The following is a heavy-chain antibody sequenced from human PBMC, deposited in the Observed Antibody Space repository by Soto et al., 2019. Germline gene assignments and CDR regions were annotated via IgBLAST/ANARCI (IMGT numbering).Heavy chain of an antibody. CDR2: TYYRSKWYN. Sequence: SQTLSLTCAISGDSVSSNSAAWNWIRQSPSRGLEWLGRTYYRSKWYNDYAVSVKSRITINPDTSKNQFSLQLNSVTPEDTAMYYCAREGVIVGGRYYYFDYWGQGTLVTVSS. D-gene: IGHD2-8*01. CDR1: GDSVSSNSAA. CDR3: AREGVIVGGRYYYFDY. V-gene: IGHV6-1*01. J-gene: IGHJ4*02.